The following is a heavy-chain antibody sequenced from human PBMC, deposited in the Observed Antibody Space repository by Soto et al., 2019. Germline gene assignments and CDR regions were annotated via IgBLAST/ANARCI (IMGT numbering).Heavy chain of an antibody. CDR3: AHREDWGTVIGGDFDY. CDR1: GFSLSTSGVG. V-gene: IGHV2-5*01. D-gene: IGHD2-8*02. Sequence: QITLKESGPTLVKPTQTLTLTCTFSGFSLSTSGVGVGWIRQPPGKALEWLALIYWNDDKRYSPSLKSRLTITKDTSKNQVVLTMTNMDPVDTATYYCAHREDWGTVIGGDFDYWGQGTLVTVSS. CDR2: IYWNDDK. J-gene: IGHJ4*02.